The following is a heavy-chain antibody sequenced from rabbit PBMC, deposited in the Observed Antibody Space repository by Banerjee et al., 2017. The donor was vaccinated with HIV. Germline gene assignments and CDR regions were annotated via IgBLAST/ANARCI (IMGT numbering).Heavy chain of an antibody. D-gene: IGHD1-1*01. CDR2: IYAGSGNT. Sequence: SLEESGGDLVKPGASLTLTCTASGFSFSSGYDMCWVRQAPGKGLEWIACIYAGSGNTYYASWAKGRFTISKTSSTTVTLQMTSLTAADTATYLCARDLAGDSGYSSYYLWGPGTLVTVS. V-gene: IGHV1S40*01. CDR3: ARDLAGDSGYSSYYL. J-gene: IGHJ4*01. CDR1: GFSFSSGYD.